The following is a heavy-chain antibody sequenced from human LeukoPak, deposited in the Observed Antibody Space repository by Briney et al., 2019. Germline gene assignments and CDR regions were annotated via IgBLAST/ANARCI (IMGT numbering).Heavy chain of an antibody. CDR3: ARIGYSSSSFDY. CDR2: IRKDGSVK. D-gene: IGHD6-6*01. Sequence: GGSLRLSCVASGFNFNNYWMSWVRQAPGKGVEWVANIRKDGSVKYYVDSVKGRFTISRDNAKNSLYLQMNSLRAEDTAFYYCARIGYSSSSFDYWGQGTLVTVSS. V-gene: IGHV3-7*01. J-gene: IGHJ4*02. CDR1: GFNFNNYW.